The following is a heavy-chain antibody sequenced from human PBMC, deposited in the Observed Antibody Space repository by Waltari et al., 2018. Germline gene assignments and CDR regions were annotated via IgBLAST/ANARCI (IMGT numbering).Heavy chain of an antibody. J-gene: IGHJ4*02. D-gene: IGHD3-16*01. CDR3: ARDARLINFDY. Sequence: QVQLVQSGSELKNPGASGKLSCRTSGYTFSPYSITWLRQAPGQWLEWMGYISTYTGNPTYAQGFTGRFVFSLDTSVSTAYLQIDGLRAEDTGLYYCARDARLINFDYWGQGTLVTVSS. CDR1: GYTFSPYS. CDR2: ISTYTGNP. V-gene: IGHV7-4-1*01.